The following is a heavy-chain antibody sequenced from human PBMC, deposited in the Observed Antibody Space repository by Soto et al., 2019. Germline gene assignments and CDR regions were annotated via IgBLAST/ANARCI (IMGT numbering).Heavy chain of an antibody. Sequence: SETLSLTCTVSGGSISSSSYYWGWIRQPPGKGLEWIGSIYYSGSTYYNPSLKSRVTISVDTSKNQFSLKLSSVTAADTAVYYCARSLKDIVLMVYAPGCPEYWGQGTLVTVSS. CDR3: ARSLKDIVLMVYAPGCPEY. CDR2: IYYSGST. J-gene: IGHJ4*02. V-gene: IGHV4-39*01. D-gene: IGHD2-8*01. CDR1: GGSISSSSYY.